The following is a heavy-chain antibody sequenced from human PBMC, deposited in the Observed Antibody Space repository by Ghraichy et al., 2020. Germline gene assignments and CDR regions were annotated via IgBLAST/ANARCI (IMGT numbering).Heavy chain of an antibody. Sequence: GESLNISCTASGFPFSNYVMNWVRQAPGKGLEWVSGIVGSGANTYYADSVMGRFTISRDNSKNTLYLQMNSLRADDTALYYCVKDPPTTVTTTDYWGQGTLVTVSS. J-gene: IGHJ4*02. CDR2: IVGSGANT. D-gene: IGHD4-17*01. V-gene: IGHV3-23*01. CDR3: VKDPPTTVTTTDY. CDR1: GFPFSNYV.